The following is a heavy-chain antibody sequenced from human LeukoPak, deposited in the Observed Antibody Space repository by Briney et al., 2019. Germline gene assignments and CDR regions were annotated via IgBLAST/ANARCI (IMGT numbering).Heavy chain of an antibody. Sequence: GGSLRLSCAASGFTFSSYSMNWVRQAPGKGLEWVSAISGSGGSTYYADSVKGRFTISRDNSKNTLYLQMNSLRAEDTAVYYCAKFCSGGSCYFDYWGQGTLVTVSS. D-gene: IGHD2-15*01. V-gene: IGHV3-23*01. J-gene: IGHJ4*02. CDR2: ISGSGGST. CDR3: AKFCSGGSCYFDY. CDR1: GFTFSSYS.